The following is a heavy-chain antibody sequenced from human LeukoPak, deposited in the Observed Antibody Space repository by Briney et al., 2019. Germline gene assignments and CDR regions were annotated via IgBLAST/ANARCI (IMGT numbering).Heavy chain of an antibody. D-gene: IGHD6-6*01. Sequence: SETLSLTCSVSGRPIRSSHGRWLRQPPGRGVEWLGYIYTSGSTNYNPSLKSRVTISLDMSKTQFSLKLSSVTAADTAVYYCVGTATRGSSSPTFDYWGQGTLVTVSS. J-gene: IGHJ4*02. CDR3: VGTATRGSSSPTFDY. CDR2: IYTSGST. V-gene: IGHV4-4*08. CDR1: GRPIRSSH.